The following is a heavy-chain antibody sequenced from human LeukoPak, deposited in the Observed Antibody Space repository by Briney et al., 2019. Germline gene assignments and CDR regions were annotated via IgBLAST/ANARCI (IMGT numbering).Heavy chain of an antibody. D-gene: IGHD2-21*02. CDR2: ISAYNGNT. CDR1: GYTFTSYG. CDR3: ARGGGYCGGDCYSRRSGDWFDP. J-gene: IGHJ5*02. Sequence: SVKVSCKASGYTFTSYGISWVRQAPGQGIEWMGWISAYNGNTNYAQKLQGRVTMTTDTSTSTAYMELRSLRSDDTAVYYCARGGGYCGGDCYSRRSGDWFDPWGQGTLVTVSS. V-gene: IGHV1-18*01.